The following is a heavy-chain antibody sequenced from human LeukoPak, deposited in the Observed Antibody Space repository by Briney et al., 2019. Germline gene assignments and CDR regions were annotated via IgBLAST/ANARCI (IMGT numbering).Heavy chain of an antibody. CDR1: GYTFTSYD. D-gene: IGHD3-10*01. CDR2: MNPNSGNT. J-gene: IGHJ6*02. V-gene: IGHV1-8*01. Sequence: ASVKVSCKAFGYTFTSYDINWVRQATGQGLEWMGWMNPNSGNTGYAQKFQGRVTMTRNTSISTAYMELSSLRSEDTAVYYCARYYYGSGSDDYYYGMDVWGQGTTVTVSS. CDR3: ARYYYGSGSDDYYYGMDV.